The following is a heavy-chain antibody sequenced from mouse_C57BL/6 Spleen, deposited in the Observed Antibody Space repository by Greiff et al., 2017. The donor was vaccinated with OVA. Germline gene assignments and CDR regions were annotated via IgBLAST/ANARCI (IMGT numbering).Heavy chain of an antibody. CDR2: INYDGSST. V-gene: IGHV5-16*01. J-gene: IGHJ1*03. Sequence: EVKLMESEGGLVQPGSSMKLSCTASGFTFSDYYMAWVRQVPEKGLEWVANINYDGSSTYYLDSLKSRFIISRDNAKNILYLQMSSLKSEDTATYYCAREYYGSLGWYFDVWGTGTTVTVSS. D-gene: IGHD1-1*01. CDR1: GFTFSDYY. CDR3: AREYYGSLGWYFDV.